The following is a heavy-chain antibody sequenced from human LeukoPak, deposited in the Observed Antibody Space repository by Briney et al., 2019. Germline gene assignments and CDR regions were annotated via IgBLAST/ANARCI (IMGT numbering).Heavy chain of an antibody. CDR2: ISGSGGST. J-gene: IGHJ4*02. CDR3: AKDPAPYSSSWYYFDC. Sequence: GGSLRLSCAASGFTFSSYAMSWVRQAPGKGLEWVSAISGSGGSTYYADSVKGRFTISRDNSKNTLYLQMNSLRAEDTAVYYCAKDPAPYSSSWYYFDCWGQGTLVTVSS. CDR1: GFTFSSYA. V-gene: IGHV3-23*01. D-gene: IGHD6-13*01.